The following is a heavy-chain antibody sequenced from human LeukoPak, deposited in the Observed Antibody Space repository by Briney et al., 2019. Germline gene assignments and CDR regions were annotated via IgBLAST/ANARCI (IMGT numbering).Heavy chain of an antibody. V-gene: IGHV1-46*03. CDR1: GYTFTSYY. J-gene: IGHJ4*02. CDR2: INPSGGST. D-gene: IGHD5-18*01. Sequence: ASVKVSCKASGYTFTSYYMHWVRQAPGQGLEWMGIINPSGGSTSYAQKFQGRVTMTRDTSTSTVYMELSSPRSEDTAVYYCASRGYSYGYHFDYWGQGTLVTVSS. CDR3: ASRGYSYGYHFDY.